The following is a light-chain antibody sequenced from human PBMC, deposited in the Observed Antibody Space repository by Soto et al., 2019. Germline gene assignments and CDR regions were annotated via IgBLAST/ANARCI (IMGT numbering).Light chain of an antibody. CDR2: GAS. V-gene: IGKV3D-15*01. J-gene: IGKJ4*01. CDR3: QQYHNWPPLT. Sequence: EIVMTQSPATLSVSPGERATLSCRASRTVSSNSAWYQQKPGQAPRLLVYGASTRATGIPARFSGSGSGTEFTLTISSLQSEDFAVYYCQQYHNWPPLTFGGGTKVEIK. CDR1: RTVSSN.